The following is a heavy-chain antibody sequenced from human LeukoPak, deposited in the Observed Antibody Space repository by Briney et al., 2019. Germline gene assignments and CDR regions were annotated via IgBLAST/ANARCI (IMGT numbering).Heavy chain of an antibody. CDR2: ISGSGGST. J-gene: IGHJ4*02. CDR1: GFTFSSYE. Sequence: GSLRLSCAASGFTFSSYEINWVRQAPGKGLEWVSAISGSGGSTYYADSVKGRFTISRDNSKNTLYLQMNSLRAEDTAVYYCAIWGGYCSGGSCPNYWGQGTLVTVSS. D-gene: IGHD2-15*01. V-gene: IGHV3-23*01. CDR3: AIWGGYCSGGSCPNY.